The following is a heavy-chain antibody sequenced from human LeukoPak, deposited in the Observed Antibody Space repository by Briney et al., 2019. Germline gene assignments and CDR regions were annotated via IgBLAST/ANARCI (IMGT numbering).Heavy chain of an antibody. D-gene: IGHD2-2*01. Sequence: ASVKVSCKASGGTFSSYAISWVRQAPGQGLEWMGGIIPILGTANYAQKFQGRVTITADESMSTAYMELSSLRSEDTAVYYCATLFGDQDIVVVPAARGYFDYWGQGTLVTVSS. CDR3: ATLFGDQDIVVVPAARGYFDY. J-gene: IGHJ4*02. CDR2: IIPILGTA. V-gene: IGHV1-69*13. CDR1: GGTFSSYA.